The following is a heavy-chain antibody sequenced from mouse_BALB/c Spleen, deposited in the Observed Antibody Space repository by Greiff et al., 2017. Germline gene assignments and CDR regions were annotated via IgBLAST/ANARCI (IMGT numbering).Heavy chain of an antibody. CDR2: ISSGSSTI. J-gene: IGHJ1*01. CDR3: ARREGGGYFDV. Sequence: EVNLVESGGGLVQPGGSRKLSCAASGFTFSSFGMHWVRQAPEKGLEWVAYISSGSSTIYYADTVKGRFTISRDNPKNTLFLQMTSLRSEDTAMYYCARREGGGYFDVWGAGTTVTVSS. V-gene: IGHV5-17*02. CDR1: GFTFSSFG.